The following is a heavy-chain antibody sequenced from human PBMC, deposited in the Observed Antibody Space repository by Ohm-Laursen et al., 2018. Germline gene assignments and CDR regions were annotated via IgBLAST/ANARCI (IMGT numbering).Heavy chain of an antibody. CDR3: ARGGGYDANSGSTYYYGLDV. V-gene: IGHV4-59*07. CDR2: IYSSGST. J-gene: IGHJ6*02. Sequence: SDTLSLTCTVSGGSISHSYWNWIRQPPGKGLEWIGYIYSSGSTKYNPSIRSRVTMSADTSKNQFSLRLTSVTAADTAVYFCARGGGYDANSGSTYYYGLDVWGQGTTVAVSS. D-gene: IGHD5-12*01. CDR1: GGSISHSY.